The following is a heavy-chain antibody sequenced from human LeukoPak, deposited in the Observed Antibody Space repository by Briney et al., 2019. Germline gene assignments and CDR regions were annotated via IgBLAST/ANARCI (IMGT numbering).Heavy chain of an antibody. D-gene: IGHD5-24*01. CDR2: IYPGDSDT. CDR1: GYSFTSYW. Sequence: GESLKISCKGSGYSFTSYWIGWVRQMPGKGLEWMGIIYPGDSDTRYSPPFQGQVTISADKSISTAYLQWSSLKASDTAMYYCARVEMATITKVDYFDYWGQGTLVTVSS. V-gene: IGHV5-51*01. CDR3: ARVEMATITKVDYFDY. J-gene: IGHJ4*02.